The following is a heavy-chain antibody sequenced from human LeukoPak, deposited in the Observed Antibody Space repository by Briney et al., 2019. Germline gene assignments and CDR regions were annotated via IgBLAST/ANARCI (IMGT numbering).Heavy chain of an antibody. CDR2: IKEDGSDK. J-gene: IGHJ4*02. V-gene: IGHV3-7*01. Sequence: GGSLRLSCAASGFSFNDYYMSWIRQAPGKGLEWVANIKEDGSDKYYVDSVKGRFTISRDNAKNSLFLQMNSLTTEDTAVYYCARDAVTAYWGQGTLVTVSS. CDR1: GFSFNDYY. CDR3: ARDAVTAY. D-gene: IGHD1-14*01.